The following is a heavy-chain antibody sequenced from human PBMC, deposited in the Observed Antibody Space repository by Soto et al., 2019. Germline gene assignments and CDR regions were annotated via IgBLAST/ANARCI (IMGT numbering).Heavy chain of an antibody. CDR1: GGTLSSYA. J-gene: IGHJ6*02. D-gene: IGHD3-22*01. Sequence: SVNVSCKASGGTLSSYAISWVRQAPGQGLEWMGGIILIFGTANYAQKFQGRVTITADESTSTAYMELSSLRSEDTAVYYCARDCRGYGPQCYYYYGMDVWGQGTTVTVSS. V-gene: IGHV1-69*13. CDR2: IILIFGTA. CDR3: ARDCRGYGPQCYYYYGMDV.